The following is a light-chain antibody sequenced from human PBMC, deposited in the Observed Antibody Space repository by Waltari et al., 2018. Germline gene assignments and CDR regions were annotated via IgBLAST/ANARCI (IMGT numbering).Light chain of an antibody. CDR3: QHYVRVPVT. CDR2: GAS. Sequence: EIMLTQSPGTLSLSPGQRDTLSCRASQSVVRSLACYQQKPGQAPRHLIYGASSRSTGGPDRFSCSGSGTDFSLTISRLEPEDFAVYYCQHYVRVPVTFGQGTKVEIK. V-gene: IGKV3-20*01. CDR1: QSVVRS. J-gene: IGKJ1*01.